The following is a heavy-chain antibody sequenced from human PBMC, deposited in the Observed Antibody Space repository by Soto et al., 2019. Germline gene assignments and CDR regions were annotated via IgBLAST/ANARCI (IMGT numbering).Heavy chain of an antibody. V-gene: IGHV3-53*04. CDR2: IYSGGST. CDR1: GFTVSSNY. CDR3: ATGAAAACYYGMDV. Sequence: GGSLRLSCAASGFTVSSNYMSWVRQAPGKGLEWVSVIYSGGSTYYADSVKGRFTISRHNSKNTLYLQMNSLRAEDTAVYYCATGAAAACYYGMDVWGQGTTVTVSS. J-gene: IGHJ6*02. D-gene: IGHD6-13*01.